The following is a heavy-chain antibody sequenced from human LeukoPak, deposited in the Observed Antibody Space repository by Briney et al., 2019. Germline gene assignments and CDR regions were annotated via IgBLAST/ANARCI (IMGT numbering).Heavy chain of an antibody. Sequence: SETLSLTCAAYGGSFSGYYWSWIRQPPGKGLEWIGEINHSGSTNYNPSLKSRVTISVDTSKNQFSLKLSSVTAADTAVYYCARELVHFDYWGQGTLVTVSS. J-gene: IGHJ4*02. CDR3: ARELVHFDY. CDR1: GGSFSGYY. CDR2: INHSGST. D-gene: IGHD1-1*01. V-gene: IGHV4-34*01.